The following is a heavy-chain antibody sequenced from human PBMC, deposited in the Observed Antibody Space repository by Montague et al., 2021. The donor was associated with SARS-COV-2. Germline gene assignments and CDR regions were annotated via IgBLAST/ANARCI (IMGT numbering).Heavy chain of an antibody. Sequence: SETLSLTCTVSGGSIFSNSFYWGWIRQSPGQGLEWIGDVLSSGSTFYNPSLRSRVTMSEDMFKNQFSLKLMSVTAADTAVYYCARSTVGTSHFDYWGQGTLVTVSS. D-gene: IGHD1-26*01. CDR2: VLSSGST. CDR3: ARSTVGTSHFDY. V-gene: IGHV4-39*01. J-gene: IGHJ4*02. CDR1: GGSIFSNSFY.